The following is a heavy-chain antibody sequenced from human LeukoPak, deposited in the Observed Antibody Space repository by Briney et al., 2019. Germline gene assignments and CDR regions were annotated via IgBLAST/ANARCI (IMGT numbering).Heavy chain of an antibody. J-gene: IGHJ4*02. CDR1: GFTFSSYA. V-gene: IGHV3-64*01. D-gene: IGHD6-19*01. CDR2: ISSNGGST. Sequence: GGSLRLSCAASGFTFSSYAMHWVRQAPGKGLEYVSAISSNGGSTYYANSVKGRFTIARDNSKNTLYLQMGSLRAEDMAVYYCARRVGGSSGWCHYWGQGTLVTVSS. CDR3: ARRVGGSSGWCHY.